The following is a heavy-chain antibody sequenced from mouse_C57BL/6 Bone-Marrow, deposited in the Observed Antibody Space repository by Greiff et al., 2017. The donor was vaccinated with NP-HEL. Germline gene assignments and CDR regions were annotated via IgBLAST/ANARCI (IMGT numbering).Heavy chain of an antibody. CDR2: IYPGSGST. V-gene: IGHV1-55*01. Sequence: VKLQQPGAELVKPGASVKMSCKASGYTFTSYWITWVKQRPGQGLEWIGDIYPGSGSTNYNEKFKSKATLTVDTSSSTAYMQLSSLTSEDSAVYYCAREGNYYGSSYTAWFAYWGQGTLVTVSA. CDR3: AREGNYYGSSYTAWFAY. J-gene: IGHJ3*01. CDR1: GYTFTSYW. D-gene: IGHD1-1*01.